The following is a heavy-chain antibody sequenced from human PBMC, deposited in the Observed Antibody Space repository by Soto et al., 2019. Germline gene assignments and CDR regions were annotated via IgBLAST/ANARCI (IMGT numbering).Heavy chain of an antibody. D-gene: IGHD6-13*01. CDR3: ASDSSSWYGIGY. CDR1: GFTFSSYW. V-gene: IGHV3-74*01. Sequence: GGSLRLSCAASGFTFSSYWMHWVRQAPGKGLVWVSRINSDGSSTSYADSVKGRFTISRDNAKNTLYLQMNSLRAEDTAVYYCASDSSSWYGIGYWGQGTLVTVSS. J-gene: IGHJ4*02. CDR2: INSDGSST.